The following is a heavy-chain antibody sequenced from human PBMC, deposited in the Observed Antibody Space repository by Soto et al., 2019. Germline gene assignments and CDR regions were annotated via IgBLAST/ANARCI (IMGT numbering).Heavy chain of an antibody. V-gene: IGHV1-69*12. CDR1: GGTFSSYA. CDR3: ARVVHRPRRDGYSRPAYYFDY. CDR2: IIPLFGTA. D-gene: IGHD5-18*01. Sequence: QVQLVQSGAEVKKPGSSVKVSCKASGGTFSSYAISWVRQAPGQGLEWMGGIIPLFGTANYAQKFQGRVTITAYESTSTDSMELSSLRSEDTAVYYCARVVHRPRRDGYSRPAYYFDYWGQGTLVTVSS. J-gene: IGHJ4*02.